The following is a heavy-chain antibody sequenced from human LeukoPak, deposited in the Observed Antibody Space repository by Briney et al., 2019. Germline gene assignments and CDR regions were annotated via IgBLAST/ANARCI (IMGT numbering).Heavy chain of an antibody. CDR1: GFTFSSYE. V-gene: IGHV3-48*03. J-gene: IGHJ4*02. Sequence: PGGSLRLSCAASGFTFSSYEMNWVRQAPGKGLEGVSYISTSGSTIYYADSVKGRFTIPRDNAKRSLYLQMNSLRAEDTAVYYCARGPYSSSSYFDYWGQGTLVTVSS. CDR2: ISTSGSTI. CDR3: ARGPYSSSSYFDY. D-gene: IGHD6-6*01.